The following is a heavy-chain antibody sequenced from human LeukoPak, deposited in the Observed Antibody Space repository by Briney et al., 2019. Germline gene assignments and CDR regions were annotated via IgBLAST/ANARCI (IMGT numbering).Heavy chain of an antibody. V-gene: IGHV3-30*04. CDR3: AELGITMIGGV. Sequence: GGSLSLSCAASGFTFSSYAMHGVRQAPGKGLEWVAVISYDGSNKYYADSVKGRFTNSRDNSKNSLYLQMNSLRAEDTAVYYCAELGITMIGGVWGKGTTVTISS. D-gene: IGHD3-10*02. J-gene: IGHJ6*04. CDR2: ISYDGSNK. CDR1: GFTFSSYA.